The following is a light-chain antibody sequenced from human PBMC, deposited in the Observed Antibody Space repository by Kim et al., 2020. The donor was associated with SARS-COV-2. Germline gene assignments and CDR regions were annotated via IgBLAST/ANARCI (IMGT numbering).Light chain of an antibody. CDR2: DAS. CDR3: QQRDKWT. CDR1: QDIRGY. V-gene: IGKV3-11*01. Sequence: ETVLTQSPATLSLSPGERATLSCRASQDIRGYLAWYQQRPGQAPRLLIFDASHRATGIPARFSASGSGTDYTLTISSLEPEDFAIYYCQQRDKWTFGQGTKVDIK. J-gene: IGKJ1*01.